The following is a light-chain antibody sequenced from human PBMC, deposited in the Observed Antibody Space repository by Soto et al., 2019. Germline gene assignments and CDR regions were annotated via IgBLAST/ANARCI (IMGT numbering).Light chain of an antibody. V-gene: IGKV2-30*01. CDR1: QSLVYSDGNTY. J-gene: IGKJ1*01. CDR2: KVS. CDR3: IQGTHWPRT. Sequence: DVVMTQSPLSLPVTLGQPASISCRSSQSLVYSDGNTYWSWFQQRPGQSPRRLIYKVSNRDSGVPDRFSASGSGTDFTLKISRVEAEDVGVYYCIQGTHWPRTFGQGTKVDIK.